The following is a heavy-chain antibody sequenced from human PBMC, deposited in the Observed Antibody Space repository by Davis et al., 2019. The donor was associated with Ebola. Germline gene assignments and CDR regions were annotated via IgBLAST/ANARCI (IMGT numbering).Heavy chain of an antibody. CDR1: GYTLTELS. J-gene: IGHJ4*02. Sequence: AASVKVSCKVSGYTLTELSMHWVRQAPGKGLEWMGGFDPEDGETIYAQKFQGRFTMTEDTSTDTAYMELSSLRSEDTAVYYCATSPGVVTAIQTPYYFDYWGQGTLVTVSS. CDR2: FDPEDGET. CDR3: ATSPGVVTAIQTPYYFDY. V-gene: IGHV1-24*01. D-gene: IGHD2-21*02.